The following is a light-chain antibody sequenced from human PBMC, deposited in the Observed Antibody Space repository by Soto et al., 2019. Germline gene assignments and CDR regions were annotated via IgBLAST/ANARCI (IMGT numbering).Light chain of an antibody. Sequence: QSVLTQPASVSGSPGQSITISCTGTSSDVGSNNFVSWYQQHPGKASKLMIYEGSKRPSGVSNRFSGSKSGNTASLTISGLQAEDEADYYCCSYAGTGVDYYVFGSGTKVTVL. CDR3: CSYAGTGVDYYV. V-gene: IGLV2-23*01. J-gene: IGLJ1*01. CDR2: EGS. CDR1: SSDVGSNNF.